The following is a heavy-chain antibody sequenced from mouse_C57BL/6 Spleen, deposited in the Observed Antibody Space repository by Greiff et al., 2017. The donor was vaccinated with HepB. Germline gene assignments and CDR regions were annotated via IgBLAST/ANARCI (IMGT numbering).Heavy chain of an antibody. CDR3: TKGYDVDFDY. CDR1: GYTFTSYW. Sequence: EVQLQQSGTVLVRPGASVKMSCKTSGYTFTSYWMHWVKQRPGQGLEWIGAIYPGNSDTSYKQKFKGKAKLTAVTSAITAYLGLSSLTNEDSAVYYCTKGYDVDFDYWGQGTTLTVSS. D-gene: IGHD2-2*01. J-gene: IGHJ2*01. V-gene: IGHV1-5*01. CDR2: IYPGNSDT.